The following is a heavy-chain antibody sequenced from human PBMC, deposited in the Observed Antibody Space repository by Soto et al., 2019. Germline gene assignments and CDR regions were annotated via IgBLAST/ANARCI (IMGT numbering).Heavy chain of an antibody. CDR3: ARRYGASFDY. CDR1: GGSISSYY. Sequence: QVQLQESGPGLVKPSETLSLTCTVSGGSISSYYWSWIRQPPGKGLGWIGYIYYSGSTNSNPSLKSRVTISVDTSKNQFSLKLSSVTAADTAVYYCARRYGASFDYWGQGTLVTVSS. D-gene: IGHD4-17*01. V-gene: IGHV4-59*01. J-gene: IGHJ4*02. CDR2: IYYSGST.